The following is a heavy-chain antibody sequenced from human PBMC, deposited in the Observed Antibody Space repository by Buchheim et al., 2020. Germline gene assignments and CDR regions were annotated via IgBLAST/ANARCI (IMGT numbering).Heavy chain of an antibody. CDR2: INHSGST. V-gene: IGHV4-34*01. J-gene: IGHJ6*02. Sequence: QVQLQQWGAGLLKPSETLSLTCAVYGGSFSGYYWSWIRQPPGKGLEWIGEINHSGSTNYNPSLKSRVTISVGTSKNQFSLKLSSVTAADTAVYYCARHPYCTNGVCYSYYYGMDVWGQGTT. D-gene: IGHD2-8*01. CDR1: GGSFSGYY. CDR3: ARHPYCTNGVCYSYYYGMDV.